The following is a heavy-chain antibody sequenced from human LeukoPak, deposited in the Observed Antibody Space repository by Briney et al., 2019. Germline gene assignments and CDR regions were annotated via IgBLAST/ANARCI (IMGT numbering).Heavy chain of an antibody. CDR1: GFTFSSCA. J-gene: IGHJ4*02. D-gene: IGHD2-2*01. Sequence: GGSLRLSCAASGFTFSSCAMHWVRQAPGKGLEYVSAISSNGGSTYYANSVKGRFTISRDNSKNTLYLQMGSLRAEDMAVYYCARDRGIVVVPAAIDYWGQGTLVTVSS. CDR2: ISSNGGST. V-gene: IGHV3-64*01. CDR3: ARDRGIVVVPAAIDY.